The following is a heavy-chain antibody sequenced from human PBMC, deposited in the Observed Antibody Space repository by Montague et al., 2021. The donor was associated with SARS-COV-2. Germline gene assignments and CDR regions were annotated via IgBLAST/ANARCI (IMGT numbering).Heavy chain of an antibody. Sequence: SETLSLTCTVSGGSISSYYWNWIRQSPGKGPEWIGYIYYSGSTXXXPSXKGRVTMLVDTSKRQMSLRLNSVTAADTAVYYCAGDRGRFWHFDLWGRGTLVTVSS. V-gene: IGHV4-59*01. CDR2: IYYSGST. J-gene: IGHJ2*01. CDR1: GGSISSYY. CDR3: AGDRGRFWHFDL. D-gene: IGHD5-12*01.